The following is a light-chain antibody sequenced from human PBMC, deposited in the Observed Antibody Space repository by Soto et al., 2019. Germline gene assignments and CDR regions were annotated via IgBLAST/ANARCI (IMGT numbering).Light chain of an antibody. V-gene: IGKV3-20*01. CDR2: GAS. CDR3: QQYGSSLALT. CDR1: QSVGNN. J-gene: IGKJ4*01. Sequence: EIVLTQSPGTLSLSPGERATLSCRASQSVGNNLAWYQQKPGQAPGLLIYGASSRATGIPDRFSGSGCGTDFTLTISRLEPEDFAVYYCQQYGSSLALTFGGGTKV.